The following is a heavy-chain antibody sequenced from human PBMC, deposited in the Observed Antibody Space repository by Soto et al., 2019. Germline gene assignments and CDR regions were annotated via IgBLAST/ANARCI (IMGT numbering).Heavy chain of an antibody. Sequence: ASVKVSCKASEYTFADYYIHWVRQAPGQGLEWMGWINPNSGATNYAQRFQGRVTMTSDTSVSAAYIELSGLRSGDTAVYYCARQRLGNYHYYGLDVWGQGTTVTVSS. CDR3: ARQRLGNYHYYGLDV. D-gene: IGHD3-9*01. V-gene: IGHV1-2*02. J-gene: IGHJ6*02. CDR2: INPNSGAT. CDR1: EYTFADYY.